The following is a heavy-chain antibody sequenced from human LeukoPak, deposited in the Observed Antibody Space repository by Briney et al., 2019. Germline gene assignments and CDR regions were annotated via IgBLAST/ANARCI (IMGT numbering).Heavy chain of an antibody. CDR1: GYTFTSYD. Sequence: GASVKVSCKASGYTFTSYDINWVRQATGQGLEWMGWMNPNSGNTGYAQKFQGRVTMTRNTSISTAYMELSSLRSEDTAVYYCARGLEGATIAPFDYWGQGTLVTVPS. CDR2: MNPNSGNT. D-gene: IGHD1-26*01. CDR3: ARGLEGATIAPFDY. J-gene: IGHJ4*02. V-gene: IGHV1-8*01.